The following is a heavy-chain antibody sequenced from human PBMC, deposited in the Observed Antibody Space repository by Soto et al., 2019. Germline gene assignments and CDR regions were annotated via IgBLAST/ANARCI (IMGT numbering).Heavy chain of an antibody. Sequence: QVQLVQSGAEVKKPGASVKVSCKASGYTFTSYGISWVRQAPGQGLEWMGWISAYNGNTNYAQKLQGRVTMTTDTATSTAYMELRSLRSDDTAVYYCARDTRDCSSTSCPGDWFDPWGQGTLVTVSS. CDR1: GYTFTSYG. J-gene: IGHJ5*02. D-gene: IGHD2-2*01. CDR2: ISAYNGNT. CDR3: ARDTRDCSSTSCPGDWFDP. V-gene: IGHV1-18*01.